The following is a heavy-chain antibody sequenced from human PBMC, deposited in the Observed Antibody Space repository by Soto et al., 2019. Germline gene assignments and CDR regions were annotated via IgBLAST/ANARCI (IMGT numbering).Heavy chain of an antibody. CDR1: GITFSSYS. Sequence: GGSLRLSCAASGITFSSYSFSWVRQAAGKGREWVSGISGSGNSTYYADSVKCRFTVSRDNSKNTMYLQRNSLRDEDTAVYYCANNSYGDSWNLGLDVWGQGTTVTLYS. V-gene: IGHV3-23*01. J-gene: IGHJ6*02. CDR2: ISGSGNST. CDR3: ANNSYGDSWNLGLDV. D-gene: IGHD4-17*01.